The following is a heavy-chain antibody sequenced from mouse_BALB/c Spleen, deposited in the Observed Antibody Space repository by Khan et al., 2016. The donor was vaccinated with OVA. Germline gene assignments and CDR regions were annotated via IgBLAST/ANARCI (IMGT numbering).Heavy chain of an antibody. CDR1: GFTFSGFG. J-gene: IGHJ2*01. CDR3: ARTGYYYFDY. D-gene: IGHD2-3*01. CDR2: ISSGSSTI. V-gene: IGHV5-17*02. Sequence: EVELVESGGGLVQPGGSRKLSCAASGFTFSGFGMHWVRQAPEKGLEWVAYISSGSSTIYYADTAKGRFTISRDNPKNTLFLQMTSLRSEDTARYFCARTGYYYFDYWGQGTTLTVSS.